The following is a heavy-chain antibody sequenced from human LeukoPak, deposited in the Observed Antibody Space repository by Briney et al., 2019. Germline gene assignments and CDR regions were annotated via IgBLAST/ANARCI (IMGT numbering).Heavy chain of an antibody. J-gene: IGHJ4*02. CDR2: IRHDESEI. CDR1: GFTFTNYW. Sequence: GGSLRLSCAASGFTFTNYWMSWVRQPPGKGLEWVANIRHDESEIYYVDSVKGRFTISRDNAKDSLFLRMNSLRAEDTAVYYCARDPGRSGWDYWGQGALVTVSS. V-gene: IGHV3-7*01. D-gene: IGHD6-19*01. CDR3: ARDPGRSGWDY.